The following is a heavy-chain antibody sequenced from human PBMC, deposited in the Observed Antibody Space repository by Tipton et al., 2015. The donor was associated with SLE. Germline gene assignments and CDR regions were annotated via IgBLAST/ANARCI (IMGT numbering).Heavy chain of an antibody. Sequence: SLRLSCAASGFTFEDYSMHWVRQAPGKGLEWVSLITWDGGSTYFADSVKGRFTMSRDNSKNSLYLQMNSLKTEDTALYYCAKEGGDEDYFDFWGPGTLVTVSS. CDR3: AKEGGDEDYFDF. CDR1: GFTFEDYS. V-gene: IGHV3-43*01. J-gene: IGHJ4*02. CDR2: ITWDGGST.